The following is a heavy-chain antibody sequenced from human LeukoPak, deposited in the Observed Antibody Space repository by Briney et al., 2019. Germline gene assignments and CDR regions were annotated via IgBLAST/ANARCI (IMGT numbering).Heavy chain of an antibody. CDR1: GFTFSSYD. CDR3: ARVAGRHWFDP. D-gene: IGHD6-19*01. Sequence: GGSLRLSCAASGFTFSSYDMTWVRQAPGRGLEWVSSIRPSGDNAYYGDSVKGRFTISRDNSKNTVYLQMNNMRVDDTAVYYCARVAGRHWFDPWGQGTLVTVSS. V-gene: IGHV3-23*01. CDR2: IRPSGDNA. J-gene: IGHJ5*02.